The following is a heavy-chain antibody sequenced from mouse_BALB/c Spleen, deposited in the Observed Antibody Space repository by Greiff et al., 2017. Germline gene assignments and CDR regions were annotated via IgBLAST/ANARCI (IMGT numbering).Heavy chain of an antibody. CDR3: SRWYDYDAYYAMDY. V-gene: IGHV1-14*01. CDR1: GYTFTSYV. J-gene: IGHJ4*01. CDR2: INPYNDGT. Sequence: VQLQQSGPELVKPGASVKMSCKASGYTFTSYVMHWVKQKPGQGLEWIGYINPYNDGTKYNEKFKGKATLTSDKSSSTAYMELSSLTSEDSAVYDCSRWYDYDAYYAMDYWGQGTSVTVSS. D-gene: IGHD2-4*01.